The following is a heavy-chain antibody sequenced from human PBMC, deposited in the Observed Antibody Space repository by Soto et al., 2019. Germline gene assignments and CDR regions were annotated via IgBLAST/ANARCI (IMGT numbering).Heavy chain of an antibody. J-gene: IGHJ6*02. Sequence: EVQLVESGGGLVQPGGSLRLSCAASGFTFSNYDMHWVRQVTGKGLEWVSGITTAGDTYYPGSVKGRFTISREKAKNSAYLQMTSLRAGDTAVYYCARELHGGSYGMDVWGQGTTVTVSS. CDR1: GFTFSNYD. CDR3: ARELHGGSYGMDV. V-gene: IGHV3-13*01. CDR2: ITTAGDT.